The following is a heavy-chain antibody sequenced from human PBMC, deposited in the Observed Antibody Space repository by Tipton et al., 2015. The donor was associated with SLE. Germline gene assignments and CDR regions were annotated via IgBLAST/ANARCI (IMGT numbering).Heavy chain of an antibody. V-gene: IGHV4-38-2*02. Sequence: RSLTCKVSGYSISSGYYWGWIRQSPGKGLEWIGSIHERGSTFYNPSLQSRVTLSVDTSKKQFSLNLSSVTAADTAVYYCARVLGGSNWFDPWGQGTLVTVSS. D-gene: IGHD2-15*01. CDR1: GYSISSGYY. CDR2: IHERGST. J-gene: IGHJ5*02. CDR3: ARVLGGSNWFDP.